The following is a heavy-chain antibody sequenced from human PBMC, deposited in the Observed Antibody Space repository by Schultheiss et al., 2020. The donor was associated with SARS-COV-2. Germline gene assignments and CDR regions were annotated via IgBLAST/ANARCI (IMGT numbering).Heavy chain of an antibody. Sequence: ASVKVSCKASGYTFTSYAMHWVRQAPGQGLEWMGIINPSGGSTSYAQKFQGRVTITADESTSTAYMELSSLRSEDTAVYYCARSPVATIRFWERLDAFDIWGQGTMVTVSS. J-gene: IGHJ3*02. CDR2: INPSGGST. D-gene: IGHD5-12*01. V-gene: IGHV1-46*01. CDR3: ARSPVATIRFWERLDAFDI. CDR1: GYTFTSYA.